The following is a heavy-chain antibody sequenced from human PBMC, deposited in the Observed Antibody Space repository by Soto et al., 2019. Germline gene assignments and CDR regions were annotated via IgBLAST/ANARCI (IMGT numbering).Heavy chain of an antibody. CDR1: GYTFTGYG. D-gene: IGHD6-13*01. CDR3: ARVGQQPPNREYYFDY. V-gene: IGHV1-18*01. J-gene: IGHJ4*02. Sequence: GASVKVSCKASGYTFTGYGISWVRQAPGQGLEWMGWISAYNGNTNYAQKLQGRVTMTTDTSTSTAYMELRSLRSDDTAVYYCARVGQQPPNREYYFDYWGQGTLVTVSS. CDR2: ISAYNGNT.